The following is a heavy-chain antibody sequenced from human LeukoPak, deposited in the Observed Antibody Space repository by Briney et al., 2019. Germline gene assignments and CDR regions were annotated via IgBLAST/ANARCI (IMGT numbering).Heavy chain of an antibody. Sequence: PSRTLSLTCAVSGGSISSGDYYWSWIRQPPGKGLEWIGYIYYSGSTSYNPSLKSRVTISVDTSRNQFSLKLTSVTAADTAVYYCARGPNYVWGSYQYFDYWGQGTLVTVSS. J-gene: IGHJ4*02. CDR2: IYYSGST. V-gene: IGHV4-30-4*01. CDR3: ARGPNYVWGSYQYFDY. D-gene: IGHD3-16*02. CDR1: GGSISSGDYY.